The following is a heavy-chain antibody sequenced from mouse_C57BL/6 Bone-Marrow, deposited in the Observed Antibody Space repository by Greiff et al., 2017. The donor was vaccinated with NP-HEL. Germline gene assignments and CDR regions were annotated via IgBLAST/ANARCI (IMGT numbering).Heavy chain of an antibody. V-gene: IGHV1-82*01. CDR1: GYAFSSSW. Sequence: QVQLQQSGPELVKPGASVKISCKASGYAFSSSWMNWVKQRPGKGLEWIGRIYPGDGDTNYNGKFKGKATLTADKSSSTAYMQLSSLTSEDSAVYFCARKYYGTDWGQGTTLTVSS. CDR3: ARKYYGTD. D-gene: IGHD1-1*01. CDR2: IYPGDGDT. J-gene: IGHJ2*01.